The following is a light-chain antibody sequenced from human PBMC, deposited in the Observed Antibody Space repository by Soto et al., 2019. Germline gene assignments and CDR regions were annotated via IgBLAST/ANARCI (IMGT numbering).Light chain of an antibody. V-gene: IGKV3D-20*02. CDR3: QQRSNWPIT. J-gene: IGKJ5*01. CDR1: QSVSNNY. Sequence: EIVLTQSPGTLSLSPGGRATLSCRASQSVSNNYLAWYQQKPGQAPRLLIYGASNRATGIPDRFSGSGSGTDFTLTISSLEPEDFALYYCQQRSNWPITFGQGTRLEIK. CDR2: GAS.